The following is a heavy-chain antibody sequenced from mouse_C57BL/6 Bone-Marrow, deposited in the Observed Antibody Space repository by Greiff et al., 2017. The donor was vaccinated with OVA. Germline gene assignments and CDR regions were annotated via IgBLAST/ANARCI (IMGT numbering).Heavy chain of an antibody. D-gene: IGHD1-1*01. CDR3: ARCITAVEAHWYFDV. V-gene: IGHV1-9*01. J-gene: IGHJ1*03. CDR2: ILPGSGST. Sequence: QVTLKESGAELMKPGASVKLSCKATGYTFTGYWIEWVKQRPGHGLEWIGEILPGSGSTNYNEKFKGKATFTADTSSNAAYMQLSSLTTEDSAIYDCARCITAVEAHWYFDVWGKGTTVTVSS. CDR1: GYTFTGYW.